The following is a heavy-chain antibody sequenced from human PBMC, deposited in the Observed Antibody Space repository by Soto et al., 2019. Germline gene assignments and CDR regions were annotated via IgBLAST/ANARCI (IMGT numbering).Heavy chain of an antibody. CDR1: GFSLSTSGVG. Sequence: SGPTLVNPTQTLTLTCTFSGFSLSTSGVGVGWIRQPPGKALEWLALIYWNDDKRYSPSLKSRLTITKDTSKNQVVLTVTNLDTVDAATYYCAHRQGQGQWLVRRQVDWLDPWGQGTMVTVSS. J-gene: IGHJ5*02. CDR3: AHRQGQGQWLVRRQVDWLDP. CDR2: IYWNDDK. V-gene: IGHV2-5*01. D-gene: IGHD6-19*01.